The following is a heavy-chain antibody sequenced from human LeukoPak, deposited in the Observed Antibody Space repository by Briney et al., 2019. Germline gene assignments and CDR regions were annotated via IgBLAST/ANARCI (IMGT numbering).Heavy chain of an antibody. V-gene: IGHV4-39*01. CDR1: GGSISSSSYY. Sequence: PSETLSLTCTVSGGSISSSSYYWGWIRQPPGKGLEWIGSIYYSGSTYYNPSLKSRVTISVDTSKNQFSLKLSSVTAADTAVYYCARTCTNGVCFFDYWGQGTLVTVSS. CDR3: ARTCTNGVCFFDY. CDR2: IYYSGST. J-gene: IGHJ4*02. D-gene: IGHD2-8*01.